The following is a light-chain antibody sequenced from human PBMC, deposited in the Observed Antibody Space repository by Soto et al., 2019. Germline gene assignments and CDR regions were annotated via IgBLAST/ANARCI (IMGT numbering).Light chain of an antibody. CDR1: SSDVGAYNY. V-gene: IGLV2-14*01. CDR3: SSLTTSFTYV. Sequence: QSVLTQPASVSGSPGQSVAISCTGTSSDVGAYNYVSWYQQHPGKAPKLLLSEVSNRPSGVSDRFSGSKSGSTASLTISGLQAEDEADYYCSSLTTSFTYVFGTGTKVIVL. J-gene: IGLJ1*01. CDR2: EVS.